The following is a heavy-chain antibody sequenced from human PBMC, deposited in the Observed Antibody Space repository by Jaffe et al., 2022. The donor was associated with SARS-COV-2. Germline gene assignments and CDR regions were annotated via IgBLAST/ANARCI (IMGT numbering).Heavy chain of an antibody. CDR1: GFTVSSNY. Sequence: EVQLVESGGGLVQPGGSLRLSCAASGFTVSSNYMSWVRQAPGKGLEWVSVIYSGGSTYYADSVKGRFTISRDNSKNTLYLQMNSLRAEDTAVYYCARELRAARTGLDYWGQGTLVTVSS. CDR2: IYSGGST. D-gene: IGHD6-6*01. CDR3: ARELRAARTGLDY. J-gene: IGHJ4*02. V-gene: IGHV3-66*02.